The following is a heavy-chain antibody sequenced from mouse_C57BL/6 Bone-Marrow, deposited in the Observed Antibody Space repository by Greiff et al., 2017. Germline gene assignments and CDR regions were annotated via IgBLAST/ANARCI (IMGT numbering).Heavy chain of an antibody. V-gene: IGHV5-6*01. J-gene: IGHJ1*03. Sequence: EVQRVESGGDLVKPGGSLKLSCAASGFTFSSYGMSWVRQTPDKRLEWVATISSGGSYTYYPDSVKGRFTISRDNAKNTLYLQMSSLKSEDTAMYYCARQGTTVVAYWYFDVWGTGTTVTVSS. CDR3: ARQGTTVVAYWYFDV. D-gene: IGHD1-1*01. CDR2: ISSGGSYT. CDR1: GFTFSSYG.